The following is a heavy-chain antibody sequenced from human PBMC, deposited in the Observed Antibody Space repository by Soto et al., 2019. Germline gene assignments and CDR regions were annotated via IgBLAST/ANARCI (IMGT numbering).Heavy chain of an antibody. CDR1: GGSINSYW. CDR3: ARDIGSYAYAEGY. V-gene: IGHV4-4*07. D-gene: IGHD2-2*01. J-gene: IGHJ4*02. CDR2: VYSSGTT. Sequence: SETLSLTCSVSGGSINSYWWSWIRQPAGKGLEWIGRVYSSGTTDYNPSLNSRATMSVETSKNQFSLKPTSVTAADTAVYYCARDIGSYAYAEGYWGQGIQVTVSS.